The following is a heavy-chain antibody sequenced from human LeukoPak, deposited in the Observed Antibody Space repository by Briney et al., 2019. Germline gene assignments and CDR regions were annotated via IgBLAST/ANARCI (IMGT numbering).Heavy chain of an antibody. V-gene: IGHV3-7*01. CDR2: IKQDGSER. CDR1: GFTFSGFW. D-gene: IGHD3-10*01. Sequence: GGSLRPSCAASGFTFSGFWMSWVRQTPRKGLEWVANIKQDGSERYYVDSVKGRFTISRDNAKNSLSLQMNSLRVEDTAVYYCARAGSNWHYVYWGQGTLVTVSS. CDR3: ARAGSNWHYVY. J-gene: IGHJ4*02.